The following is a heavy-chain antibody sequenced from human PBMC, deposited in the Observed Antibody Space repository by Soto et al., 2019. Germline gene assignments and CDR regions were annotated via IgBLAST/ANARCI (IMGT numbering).Heavy chain of an antibody. Sequence: QVQLVQSGAEVKKPGASVKVSCKASGYTFTAYPMHWVRQAPGQRLEWMGWINAANGYTGYSQKFQGRVTFTRDTSASTLYMELSSLTSEDTAVYYCARKDYYVAGIYYFDHWGQGTLVTVSS. CDR2: INAANGYT. CDR3: ARKDYYVAGIYYFDH. V-gene: IGHV1-3*01. J-gene: IGHJ4*02. CDR1: GYTFTAYP. D-gene: IGHD3-10*01.